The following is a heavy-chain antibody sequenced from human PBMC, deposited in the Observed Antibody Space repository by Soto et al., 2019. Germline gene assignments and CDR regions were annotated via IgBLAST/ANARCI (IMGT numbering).Heavy chain of an antibody. D-gene: IGHD1-26*01. Sequence: EVQLVESGGGLAQPGWSRRLSCAASGFNFDDHAMHWVRQTPGKGLEWVSGISWNSVTINYADSIKGRFTISRDNAKRTLYLQMNNLRPADTAMYFCVSSSGSHPRAGWFDPWGQRTLVNVS. CDR2: ISWNSVTI. V-gene: IGHV3-9*01. J-gene: IGHJ5*02. CDR3: VSSSGSHPRAGWFDP. CDR1: GFNFDDHA.